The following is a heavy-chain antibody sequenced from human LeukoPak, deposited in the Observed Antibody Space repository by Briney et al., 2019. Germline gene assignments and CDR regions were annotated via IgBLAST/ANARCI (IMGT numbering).Heavy chain of an antibody. D-gene: IGHD3-10*01. Sequence: SETLSLTCTVSGGSVSSGSYYWSWVRQPPGKGLEWIGYIYYSGSTYYNPSLKSRVTISVDRSKNQFSLKLSSVTAADTAVYYCARYYYGSGSYYKGFDYWGQGTLVTVFS. CDR1: GGSVSSGSYY. CDR3: ARYYYGSGSYYKGFDY. V-gene: IGHV4-61*01. CDR2: IYYSGST. J-gene: IGHJ4*02.